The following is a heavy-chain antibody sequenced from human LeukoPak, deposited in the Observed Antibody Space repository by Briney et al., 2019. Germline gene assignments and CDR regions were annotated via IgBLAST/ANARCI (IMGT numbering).Heavy chain of an antibody. D-gene: IGHD2-2*01. CDR1: GFTFSSYG. J-gene: IGHJ6*02. V-gene: IGHV3-33*01. CDR3: ARTRGSTSPAYYYGMDV. Sequence: GRSLRLSSAASGFTFSSYGMHWVRQAPGKGLEWVAVIWYDGSNKYYADSVKGRFTISRDNSKNTLYLQMNSLRAEDTAVYYCARTRGSTSPAYYYGMDVWGQGTTVTVSS. CDR2: IWYDGSNK.